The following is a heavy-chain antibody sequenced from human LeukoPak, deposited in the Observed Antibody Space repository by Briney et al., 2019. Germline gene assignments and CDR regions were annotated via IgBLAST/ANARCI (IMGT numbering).Heavy chain of an antibody. CDR2: IYNSGTT. D-gene: IGHD4-17*01. V-gene: IGHV4-39*07. CDR1: GGSISSSTYY. CDR3: ARVDGDLYRFDY. Sequence: SETLSLTCTVSGGSISSSTYYWGWIRQPPGKGLEWIGIIYNSGTTYDNPSLKSRVTISVDTSKNQFSLKLSSVTAADTAVYYCARVDGDLYRFDYWGQGTLVTVSS. J-gene: IGHJ4*02.